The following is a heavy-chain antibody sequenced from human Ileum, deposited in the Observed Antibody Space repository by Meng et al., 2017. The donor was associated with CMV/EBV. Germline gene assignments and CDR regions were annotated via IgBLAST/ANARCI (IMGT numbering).Heavy chain of an antibody. CDR1: GGSFSGYY. CDR3: ARFGGYSSSSGQDY. CDR2: INHSGST. Sequence: GSLRLSCAVYGGSFSGYYWSWIRQPPGKGLEWIGEINHSGSTNYNPSLKSRVTISVDTSKNQFSLKLSSVTAADTAVYYCARFGGYSSSSGQDYWGQGTLVTGAS. J-gene: IGHJ4*02. D-gene: IGHD6-6*01. V-gene: IGHV4-34*01.